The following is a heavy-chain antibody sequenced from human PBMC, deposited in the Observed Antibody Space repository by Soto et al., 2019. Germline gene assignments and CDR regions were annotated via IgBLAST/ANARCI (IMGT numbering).Heavy chain of an antibody. CDR1: GGSFSGYY. J-gene: IGHJ4*02. Sequence: QVQLQQWGAGLLKPSETLSLTCAVYGGSFSGYYWSWIRQPPGKGLEWIGESNHVGNTSHNPSLKSRVTMSVDPSKNQFSLRLSSVTAAGTAVYYCAGVLMAGVTTDWGQGPLVRVSS. CDR3: AGVLMAGVTTD. V-gene: IGHV4-34*01. D-gene: IGHD5-18*01. CDR2: SNHVGNT.